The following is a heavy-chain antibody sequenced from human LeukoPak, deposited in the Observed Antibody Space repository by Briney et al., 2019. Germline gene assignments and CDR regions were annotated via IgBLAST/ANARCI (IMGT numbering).Heavy chain of an antibody. J-gene: IGHJ5*02. CDR3: ARSVFGGGSYSFDP. CDR2: IYHSGST. D-gene: IGHD1-26*01. V-gene: IGHV4-38-2*02. CDR1: AYSISSGYY. Sequence: SETLSLTCTVSAYSISSGYYWGWIRQPPGKGLEWIGSIYHSGSTYYNPSLKSRVTISVDTSKNQFSLELSSVTAADTAVYYCARSVFGGGSYSFDPWGQGTLVTVSS.